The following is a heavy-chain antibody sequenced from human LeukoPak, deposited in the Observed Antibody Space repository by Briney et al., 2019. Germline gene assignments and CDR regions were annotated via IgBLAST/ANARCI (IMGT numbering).Heavy chain of an antibody. J-gene: IGHJ4*02. CDR1: GGSISSSSYY. D-gene: IGHD6-19*01. CDR3: ASVAGTDSVGY. Sequence: SETLSLTCTVSGGSISSSSYYWGWIRQPPGKGLEWIGSTYYSGSTYYNPSLKSRVTISVDTSKNQFSLKLSSVTAADTAVYYCASVAGTDSVGYWGQGTLVTVSS. V-gene: IGHV4-39*07. CDR2: TYYSGST.